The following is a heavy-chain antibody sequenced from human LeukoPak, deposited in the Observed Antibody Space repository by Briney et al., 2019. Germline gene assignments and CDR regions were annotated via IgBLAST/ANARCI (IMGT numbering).Heavy chain of an antibody. Sequence: ASVKVSCKASGYTFTSYYMHWVRQAPGQGLEWMGWINPNSGGTNYAQKFQGRVTMTRDTSISTAYMELSRLRSDDTAVYYCARGPLGCSSTSCYLWFDPWGQGTLVTVSS. V-gene: IGHV1-2*02. CDR3: ARGPLGCSSTSCYLWFDP. CDR1: GYTFTSYY. J-gene: IGHJ5*02. D-gene: IGHD2-2*01. CDR2: INPNSGGT.